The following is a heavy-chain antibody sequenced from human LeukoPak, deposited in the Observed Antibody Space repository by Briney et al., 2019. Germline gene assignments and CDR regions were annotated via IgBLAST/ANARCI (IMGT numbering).Heavy chain of an antibody. D-gene: IGHD3-22*01. CDR2: IYYSGST. V-gene: IGHV4-61*01. Sequence: SETLSLTCTVSGYSISSGYYWGWIRQPPGKGLEWIGYIYYSGSTDYNPSLKSRVTISVDTSKNQFSLKLSSVTAADTAVYYCAREVTYYYDSSGVWYYYYYMDVWGKGTTVTVSS. CDR1: GYSISSGYY. CDR3: AREVTYYYDSSGVWYYYYYMDV. J-gene: IGHJ6*03.